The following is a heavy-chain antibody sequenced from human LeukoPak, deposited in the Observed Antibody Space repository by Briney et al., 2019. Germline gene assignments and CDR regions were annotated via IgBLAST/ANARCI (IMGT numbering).Heavy chain of an antibody. J-gene: IGHJ4*02. CDR1: GGSLSSYY. Sequence: SETLSLTCTVSGGSLSSYYWSWIRQPPGKGLEWIGYIYYSGSTNYNPSLKSRVTISVDTSKNQLSLKLSSVTAADTAVYYCARQDVDTSRFDYWGQGTLVTVSS. V-gene: IGHV4-59*01. D-gene: IGHD5-18*01. CDR3: ARQDVDTSRFDY. CDR2: IYYSGST.